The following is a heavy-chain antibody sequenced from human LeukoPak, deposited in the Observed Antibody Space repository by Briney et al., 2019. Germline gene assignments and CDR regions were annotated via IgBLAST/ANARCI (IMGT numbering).Heavy chain of an antibody. CDR3: ARGFFTQPWLLGRAFDI. J-gene: IGHJ3*02. CDR2: INHSGST. D-gene: IGHD5-18*01. V-gene: IGHV4-34*01. CDR1: GGSFSGYY. Sequence: SETLSLTCAVYGGSFSGYYWSWIRQPPGKGLEWIGEINHSGSTNYNPSLKSRVTISVDTSKNQFSLKLSSVTAADTAVYYCARGFFTQPWLLGRAFDIWGQGTMVTVSS.